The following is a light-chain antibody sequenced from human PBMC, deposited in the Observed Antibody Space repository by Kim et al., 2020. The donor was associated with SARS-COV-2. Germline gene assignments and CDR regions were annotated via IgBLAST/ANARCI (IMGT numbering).Light chain of an antibody. J-gene: IGKJ1*01. CDR1: QNIRDN. Sequence: EIVMTQSPATLSVSPGERATLSCRASQNIRDNLAVYQQKPGQAPRLLIYDASTRATDIPARFSGSGSGTEFTLTISSLQSEDCALYYCQQYNDWRTFGQGTKVDIK. CDR2: DAS. V-gene: IGKV3-15*01. CDR3: QQYNDWRT.